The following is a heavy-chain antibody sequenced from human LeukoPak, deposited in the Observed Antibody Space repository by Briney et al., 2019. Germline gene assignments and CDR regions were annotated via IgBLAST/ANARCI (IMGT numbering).Heavy chain of an antibody. V-gene: IGHV3-48*03. CDR3: ARDHIGSGLVDC. CDR1: GFTFSSYE. J-gene: IGHJ4*02. CDR2: ISSSGSTI. Sequence: GGSLRLSCAASGFTFSSYEMNWVRQAPGKGLEWVPYISSSGSTIYYADSVKGRFTISRDNAKNSLYLQMNSLRAEDTAVYYCARDHIGSGLVDCWGQGTLVTVSS. D-gene: IGHD3-3*01.